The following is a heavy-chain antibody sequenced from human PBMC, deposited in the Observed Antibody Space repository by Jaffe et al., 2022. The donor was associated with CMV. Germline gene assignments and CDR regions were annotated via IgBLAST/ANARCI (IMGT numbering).Heavy chain of an antibody. D-gene: IGHD1-26*01. CDR1: GFTFSSYG. V-gene: IGHV3-30*18. CDR2: ISYDGSNK. Sequence: QVQLVESGGGVVQPGRSLRLSCAASGFTFSSYGMHWVRQAPGKGLEWVAVISYDGSNKYYADSVKGRFTISRDNSKNTLYLQMNSLRAEDTAVYYCAKELRGASFGDSGSYYYYGMDVWGQGTTVTVSS. CDR3: AKELRGASFGDSGSYYYYGMDV. J-gene: IGHJ6*02.